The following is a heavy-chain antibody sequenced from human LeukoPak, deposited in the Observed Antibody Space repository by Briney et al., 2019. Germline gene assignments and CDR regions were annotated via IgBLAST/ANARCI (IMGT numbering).Heavy chain of an antibody. CDR3: VRVHLFDSSGYYSKADY. D-gene: IGHD3-22*01. Sequence: PGGSLRLSCAASGFTFSSYAMSWVRQAPGKGLEWVGRSRNKANSYTTEYAASVKGRFSISRDESKNSLYLQMNSLKTEDTAVYYCVRVHLFDSSGYYSKADYWGQGTLVTVSS. CDR2: SRNKANSYTT. CDR1: GFTFSSYA. V-gene: IGHV3-72*01. J-gene: IGHJ4*02.